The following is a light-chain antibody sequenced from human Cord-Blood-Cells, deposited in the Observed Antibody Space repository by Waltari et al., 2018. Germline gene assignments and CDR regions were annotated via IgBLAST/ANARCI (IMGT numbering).Light chain of an antibody. J-gene: IGLJ2*01. V-gene: IGLV2-23*01. CDR3: CSYAGSSTLV. Sequence: QSALTQPASVSGSPGQSITISCPGTSSHGGGYNLVPWYQQHPGKAPKLMIYEGSKRPSGVSNRFSGSKSGNTASLTISGLQAEDEADYYCCSYAGSSTLVFGGGTKLTVL. CDR2: EGS. CDR1: SSHGGGYNL.